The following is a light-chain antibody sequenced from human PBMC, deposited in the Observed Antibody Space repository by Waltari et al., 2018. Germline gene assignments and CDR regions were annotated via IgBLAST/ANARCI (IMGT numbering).Light chain of an antibody. J-gene: IGKJ4*01. CDR2: DAS. CDR3: QQYDNLPLT. Sequence: DIQMTQSPASLSPSVGYRVTITCQASQDISNYLNWYQQKPGKAPKLLIYDASNLETGVPSRFSGSGSGTDFTFTISSLQPEDIATYYCQQYDNLPLTFGGGTKVEIK. V-gene: IGKV1-33*01. CDR1: QDISNY.